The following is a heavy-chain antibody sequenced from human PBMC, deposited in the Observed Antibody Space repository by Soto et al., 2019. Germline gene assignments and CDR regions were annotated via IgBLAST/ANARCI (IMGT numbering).Heavy chain of an antibody. CDR3: ARIPSYSGYDSHYYGMDV. J-gene: IGHJ6*02. CDR2: IDWDDDK. V-gene: IGHV2-70*01. D-gene: IGHD5-12*01. CDR1: GFSLSTSGMC. Sequence: SGPTLVNPTQTLTLTCTFSGFSLSTSGMCVSWIRQPPGKALEWLALIDWDDDKYYSTSLKTRLTISKDTSKNQVVLTMTNMDPVDTATYYCARIPSYSGYDSHYYGMDVWGQGTPVTVSS.